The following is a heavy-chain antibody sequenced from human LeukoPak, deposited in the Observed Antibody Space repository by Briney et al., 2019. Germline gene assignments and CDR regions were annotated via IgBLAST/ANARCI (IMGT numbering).Heavy chain of an antibody. CDR1: GGSISSYY. Sequence: SETLSLTCTVSGGSISSYYWSWIQQPPGKGLEWIGYIYYSGSTNYNPSLKSRVTISVDTSKIQFSLKLSFVTAADTAVYYCARESNTAMGDYWGQGTLVTVSS. J-gene: IGHJ4*02. D-gene: IGHD5-18*01. CDR3: ARESNTAMGDY. V-gene: IGHV4-59*01. CDR2: IYYSGST.